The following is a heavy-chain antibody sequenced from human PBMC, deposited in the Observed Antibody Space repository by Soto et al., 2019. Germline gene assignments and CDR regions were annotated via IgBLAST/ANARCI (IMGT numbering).Heavy chain of an antibody. CDR3: AKKCTVTTNYFDY. CDR2: IRVSGGST. CDR1: GFTLSSYA. J-gene: IGHJ4*02. V-gene: IGHV3-23*01. Sequence: VQLLESGGGLVQPGGSLRLSCAASGFTLSSYAMSWVRQAPGKGLEWVSTIRVSGGSTYSADSVKGRFTISRDNSKNTLYLQMNSLRAEDMAVYYCAKKCTVTTNYFDYWGRGTLVTVSS. D-gene: IGHD4-17*01.